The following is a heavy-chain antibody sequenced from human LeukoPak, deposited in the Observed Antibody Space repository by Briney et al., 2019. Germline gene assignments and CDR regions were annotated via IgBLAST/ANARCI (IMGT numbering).Heavy chain of an antibody. J-gene: IGHJ4*02. Sequence: SETLSLTCTVSGYSISSGYYWGWIRQPPGKGLEWIGSIYHSGSTYYNPSLKSRVTISVDTSKNQFSLQLSSVTAADTAVYYCARAPATAFDYWGQGTLVTVSS. CDR1: GYSISSGYY. D-gene: IGHD4-17*01. CDR2: IYHSGST. CDR3: ARAPATAFDY. V-gene: IGHV4-38-2*02.